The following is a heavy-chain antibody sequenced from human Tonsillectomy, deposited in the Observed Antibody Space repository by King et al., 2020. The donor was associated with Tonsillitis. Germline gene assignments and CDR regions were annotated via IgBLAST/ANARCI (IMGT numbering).Heavy chain of an antibody. Sequence: VQLVQSGAEVKKPGASVKVSCKVSGYTLTELSMHWVRQAPGKGLEWMGGFGPEDGETIYAQKFQGRVTMTEDTSTDTAYMELSSLRSEDTAVYYCATEIPYCSSTSCYGVFDYWGQGTLVTVSS. V-gene: IGHV1-24*01. CDR2: FGPEDGET. J-gene: IGHJ4*02. CDR1: GYTLTELS. D-gene: IGHD2-2*01. CDR3: ATEIPYCSSTSCYGVFDY.